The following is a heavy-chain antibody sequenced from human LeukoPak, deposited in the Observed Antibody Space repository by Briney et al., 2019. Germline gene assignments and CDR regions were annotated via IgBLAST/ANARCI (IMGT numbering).Heavy chain of an antibody. CDR2: INHSGST. Sequence: NPSETLSLTCAVYGGSFSGYYWSWIRPPPGKGLEWIGEINHSGSTNYNPSLKSRVTISVDTSKNQFSLKLSSVTAADTAVYYCASGSWLNNWFDPWGQGTLVTVSS. D-gene: IGHD5-24*01. CDR1: GGSFSGYY. J-gene: IGHJ5*02. CDR3: ASGSWLNNWFDP. V-gene: IGHV4-34*01.